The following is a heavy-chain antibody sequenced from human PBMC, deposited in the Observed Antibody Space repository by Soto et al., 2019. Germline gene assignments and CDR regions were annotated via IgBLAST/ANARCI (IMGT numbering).Heavy chain of an antibody. CDR1: GFSLSTSGVC. V-gene: IGHV2-5*01. J-gene: IGHJ1*01. D-gene: IGHD2-21*02. CDR2: IYWNDDK. Sequence: QITLKESGPTLVQLTQTLTLTCTFSGFSLSTSGVCVCWIRQPPGKALEWLALIYWNDDKRYSPSLKSRLTITYDSSKHQVVLTMTIIDPVDADTYSCAILRRVVTPPPENKYLQHWGQGTLVTVSS. CDR3: AILRRVVTPPPENKYLQH.